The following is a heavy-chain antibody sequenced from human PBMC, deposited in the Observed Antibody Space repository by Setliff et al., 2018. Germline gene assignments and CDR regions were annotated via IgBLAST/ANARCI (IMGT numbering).Heavy chain of an antibody. CDR2: ISYTEGFM. Sequence: PGGSLRLSCSAFGFNFKNYNMNWVRQAPGKGLEWVSSISYTEGFMYYTDSVKGRFIVSRDTSTSTFYMEVNILRSDDTAVYYCARGGMAAANRKGVFEYWGQGTLVTVSS. CDR1: GFNFKNYN. D-gene: IGHD6-13*01. V-gene: IGHV3-21*04. CDR3: ARGGMAAANRKGVFEY. J-gene: IGHJ4*02.